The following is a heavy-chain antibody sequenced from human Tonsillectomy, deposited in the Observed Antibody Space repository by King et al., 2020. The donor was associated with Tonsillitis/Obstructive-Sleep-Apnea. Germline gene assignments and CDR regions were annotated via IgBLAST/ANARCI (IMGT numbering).Heavy chain of an antibody. J-gene: IGHJ6*02. V-gene: IGHV3-23*04. Sequence: VQLVESGGGLVQPGGSLRLSCAASGFTFSSYAMSWVRQAPGKGLEWVSAISGSGGSTYYADSVKGRFTISRDNSKNTLYLQMNSLRAEDTAVYYCAKQGDYDFWSGYYEHGMDVWGQGTTVTVSS. CDR1: GFTFSSYA. CDR3: AKQGDYDFWSGYYEHGMDV. CDR2: ISGSGGST. D-gene: IGHD3-3*01.